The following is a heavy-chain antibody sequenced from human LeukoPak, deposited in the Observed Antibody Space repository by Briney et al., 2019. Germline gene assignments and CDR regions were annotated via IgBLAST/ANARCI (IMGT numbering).Heavy chain of an antibody. Sequence: ASETQSLTCTVSGGSLSSYYWSWIRQPAGKGLEWIGRIYTSGSTNYNPSLKSRVTMSVDTSKNQFSLKLSSVTAADMAVYYCARESSITGTTRWFDPWGQGTLVTVSS. D-gene: IGHD1-7*01. V-gene: IGHV4-4*07. CDR3: ARESSITGTTRWFDP. CDR1: GGSLSSYY. CDR2: IYTSGST. J-gene: IGHJ5*02.